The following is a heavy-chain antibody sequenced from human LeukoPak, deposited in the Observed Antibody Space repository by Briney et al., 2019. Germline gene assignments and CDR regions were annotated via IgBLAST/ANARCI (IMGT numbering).Heavy chain of an antibody. D-gene: IGHD3-3*01. CDR2: IYTSGST. V-gene: IGHV4-4*07. CDR1: GGSISSYY. Sequence: PSETLSLTCTVSGGSISSYYWSWIRQPAGKGLEWIGRIYTSGSTNYNPSLKSRVTISVDTSKNQFSLKLSSVTAADTAVYYCARAPYDFWSGYHFDYWGQGTLVTVSS. CDR3: ARAPYDFWSGYHFDY. J-gene: IGHJ4*02.